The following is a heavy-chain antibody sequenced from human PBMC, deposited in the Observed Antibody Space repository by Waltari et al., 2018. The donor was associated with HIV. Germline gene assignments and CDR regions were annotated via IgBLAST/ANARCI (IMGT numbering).Heavy chain of an antibody. V-gene: IGHV7-4-1*02. J-gene: IGHJ4*02. CDR2: INTDTGSP. CDR3: ARDGGRSRAFDY. Sequence: QVQLVQSGSGLKRPGALVKLSSKASGYTFTKNSINWVRQAPGQGLEWMGWINTDTGSPTYAQGFTGQFVFSLDTSVSTAYLQITSLKAEDTAVYYCARDGGRSRAFDYWGQGTLVTVSS. D-gene: IGHD1-26*01. CDR1: GYTFTKNS.